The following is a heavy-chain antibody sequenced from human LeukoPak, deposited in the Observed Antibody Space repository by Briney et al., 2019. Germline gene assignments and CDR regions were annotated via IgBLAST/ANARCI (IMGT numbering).Heavy chain of an antibody. V-gene: IGHV3-30-3*01. Sequence: GGSLRLSCAASGFTFSNYAMHWVRQAPGKGLEWVAVISYDGSNKYYADSVKGRFTISRDNSKNTLYLQMNSLRAEDTAVYYCARGVGATGGSGTFDYWGQGTLVTVSS. J-gene: IGHJ4*02. D-gene: IGHD1-26*01. CDR3: ARGVGATGGSGTFDY. CDR1: GFTFSNYA. CDR2: ISYDGSNK.